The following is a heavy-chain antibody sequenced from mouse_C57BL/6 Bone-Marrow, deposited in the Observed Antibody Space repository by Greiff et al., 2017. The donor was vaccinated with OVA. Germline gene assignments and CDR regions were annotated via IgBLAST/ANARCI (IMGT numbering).Heavy chain of an antibody. CDR1: GFTFSDYY. D-gene: IGHD2-4*01. V-gene: IGHV5-12*01. CDR3: ARDDSLPSYYYAMDY. Sequence: EVKLMESGGGLVQPGGSLKLSCAASGFTFSDYYMYWVRQTPEKRLEWVAYISNGGGSTYYPDTVKGRFTISRDNAKNTLYLQMSRLKSEDTAMYYCARDDSLPSYYYAMDYWGQGTSVTVSS. J-gene: IGHJ4*01. CDR2: ISNGGGST.